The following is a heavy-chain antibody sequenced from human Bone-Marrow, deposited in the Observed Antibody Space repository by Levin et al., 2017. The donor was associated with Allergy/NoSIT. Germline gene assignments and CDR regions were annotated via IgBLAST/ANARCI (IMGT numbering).Heavy chain of an antibody. Sequence: GGSLRLSCAASGFTFSSYSMNWVRQAPGKGLEWVSYISSSSSTIYYADSVKGRFTISRDNAKNSLYLQMNSLRAEDTAVYYCARGYDYVWGSYRYYFDYWGQGTLVTVSS. CDR3: ARGYDYVWGSYRYYFDY. J-gene: IGHJ4*02. D-gene: IGHD3-16*02. V-gene: IGHV3-48*04. CDR1: GFTFSSYS. CDR2: ISSSSSTI.